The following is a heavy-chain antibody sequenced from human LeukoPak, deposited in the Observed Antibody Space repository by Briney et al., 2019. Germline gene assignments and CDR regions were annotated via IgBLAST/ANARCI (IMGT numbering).Heavy chain of an antibody. J-gene: IGHJ4*02. V-gene: IGHV3-74*01. Sequence: TGGSLRLSCAASGFTFSSYWMHWVRQAPGKGLVWVSRINNEESSTTYADSVKGRFTISRDNAKNTLYLQMNSLRAEGTAVYYCARGYSSNYRVDYWGQGTLVTVSS. D-gene: IGHD6-13*01. CDR1: GFTFSSYW. CDR3: ARGYSSNYRVDY. CDR2: INNEESST.